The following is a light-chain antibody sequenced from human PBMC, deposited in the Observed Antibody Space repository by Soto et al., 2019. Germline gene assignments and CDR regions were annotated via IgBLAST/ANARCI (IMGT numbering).Light chain of an antibody. J-gene: IGKJ5*01. V-gene: IGKV3-20*01. CDR1: QSVTTY. CDR3: QQYGSSTIT. Sequence: EIVLPQSPDTLSLSPGERATLSCRASQSVTTYLAWYQQKPGQAPRLLIYDASNRATGIPARFSVSGSGTDFTLTISRLQTEDFAVYYCQQYGSSTITFGQGTRLEIK. CDR2: DAS.